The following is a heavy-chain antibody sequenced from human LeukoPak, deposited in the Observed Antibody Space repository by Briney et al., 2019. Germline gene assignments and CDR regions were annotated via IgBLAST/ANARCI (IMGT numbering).Heavy chain of an antibody. Sequence: ASVKVSCKASGGTFSSYAISWVRQAPGQGLEWMGGIIPIFGSANYAQKFQGRVTITADESTSTAYMKLSSLRSEDTAVYYCARVLVPAAIRNNWFDPWGQGTLVTVSS. CDR1: GGTFSSYA. V-gene: IGHV1-69*13. J-gene: IGHJ5*02. D-gene: IGHD2-2*02. CDR2: IIPIFGSA. CDR3: ARVLVPAAIRNNWFDP.